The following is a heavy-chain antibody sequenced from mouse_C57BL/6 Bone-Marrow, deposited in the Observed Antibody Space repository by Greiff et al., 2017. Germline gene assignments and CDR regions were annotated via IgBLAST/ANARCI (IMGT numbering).Heavy chain of an antibody. CDR2: IYPGSGST. D-gene: IGHD2-5*01. CDR3: ARPYYSNYWYFDV. J-gene: IGHJ1*03. CDR1: GYTFTSYW. Sequence: QVPLQQPGAVLVKPGASVKMSCKASGYTFTSYWITWVQQRPGQGLAWIGDIYPGSGSTNYNEKFKSKATLTVDTSSSTAYMQLSSLTSEDSAVYYCARPYYSNYWYFDVWGTGTTVTVSS. V-gene: IGHV1-55*01.